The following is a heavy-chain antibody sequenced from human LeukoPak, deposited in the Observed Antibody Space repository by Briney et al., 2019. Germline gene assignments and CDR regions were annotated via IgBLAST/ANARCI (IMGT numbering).Heavy chain of an antibody. J-gene: IGHJ4*02. CDR1: GGTFSSYA. CDR2: ISAYNGNT. D-gene: IGHD3-16*02. Sequence: GASVKVSCKASGGTFSSYAISWVRQAPGQGLEWMGWISAYNGNTNYAQKLQGRVTMTTDTSTSTAYMELRSLRSDDTAVYYCAREEPGYDYVWGSYRLFEYWGQGTLVTVSS. CDR3: AREEPGYDYVWGSYRLFEY. V-gene: IGHV1-18*01.